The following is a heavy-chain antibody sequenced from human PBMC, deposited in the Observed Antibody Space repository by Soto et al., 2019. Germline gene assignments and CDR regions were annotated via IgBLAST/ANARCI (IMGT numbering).Heavy chain of an antibody. J-gene: IGHJ6*02. D-gene: IGHD4-17*01. V-gene: IGHV3-11*06. CDR1: GFTFSDYY. CDR3: ARDYGDYMAPDDYYYGMDV. CDR2: ISSSSSYT. Sequence: GGSLRLSCAASGFTFSDYYMSWIRQAPGKGLEWVSYISSSSSYTNYADSVKGRFTISRDNAKNSLYLQMNSLRAEDTAVYYCARDYGDYMAPDDYYYGMDVWGQGTTVTVSS.